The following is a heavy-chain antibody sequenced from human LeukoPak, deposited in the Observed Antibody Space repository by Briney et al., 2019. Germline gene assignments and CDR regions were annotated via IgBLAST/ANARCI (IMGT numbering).Heavy chain of an antibody. J-gene: IGHJ6*02. V-gene: IGHV3-9*01. D-gene: IGHD3-10*01. CDR1: GFTFDDYA. CDR2: ISWNSGSI. Sequence: GRSLRLSCAASGFTFDDYAMHWVRQAPGKGLEWVSGISWNSGSIGYADSVKGRFTISRDNAKNSLYLQMNSLRAEDTALYYCAKDIKLGGWYGSGHYYGMDVWGQGTTVTVSS. CDR3: AKDIKLGGWYGSGHYYGMDV.